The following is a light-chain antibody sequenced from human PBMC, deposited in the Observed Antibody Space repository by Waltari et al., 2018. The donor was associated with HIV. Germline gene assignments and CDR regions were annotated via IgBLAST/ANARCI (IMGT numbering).Light chain of an antibody. Sequence: QSVLTQPPSVSGDSGQRVTISFTGSSPTIGAGCDVHWYQQLPGTAPKLLIYGNTNRPSGVSDRFSGSKSGTSASLAITGLQAEDEADYYCQSYDSRQSGFWVFGGGTTLTVL. CDR1: SPTIGAGCD. J-gene: IGLJ3*02. CDR2: GNT. CDR3: QSYDSRQSGFWV. V-gene: IGLV1-40*01.